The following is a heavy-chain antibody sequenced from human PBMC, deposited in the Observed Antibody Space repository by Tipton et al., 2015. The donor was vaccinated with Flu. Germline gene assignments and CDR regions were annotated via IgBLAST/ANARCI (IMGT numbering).Heavy chain of an antibody. CDR1: GDSISSSSDY. CDR3: EKSYGDLNWFDP. J-gene: IGHJ5*02. Sequence: TLSLTCTVSGDSISSSSDYCSWMRQPAGKGLEWIGRIHIRGSSNYNPSIKSRVTISVDTSKNKFSLKLTSVTAADTAVYYCEKSYGDLNWFDPWGQGTLVTVSS. D-gene: IGHD4-17*01. V-gene: IGHV4-61*02. CDR2: IHIRGSS.